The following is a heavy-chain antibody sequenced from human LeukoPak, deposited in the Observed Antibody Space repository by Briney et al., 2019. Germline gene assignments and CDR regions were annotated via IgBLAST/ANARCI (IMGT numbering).Heavy chain of an antibody. CDR3: ARDRDVRYCTNGVCYGDLNY. V-gene: IGHV1-69*01. D-gene: IGHD2-8*01. CDR1: GGTFSTYA. CDR2: IIPIFGTA. J-gene: IGHJ4*02. Sequence: SVKVSCKASGGTFSTYAISWVRQAPGQGLEWMGGIIPIFGTANYAQKFQGRVTITADESTSTAYMELSSLRSEDTAVYYCARDRDVRYCTNGVCYGDLNYWGQGTLVTVSS.